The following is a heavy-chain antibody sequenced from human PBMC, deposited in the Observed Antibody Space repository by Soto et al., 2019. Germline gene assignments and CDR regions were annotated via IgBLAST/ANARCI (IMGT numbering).Heavy chain of an antibody. V-gene: IGHV3-23*01. CDR3: AKASLRYYYMDV. J-gene: IGHJ6*03. CDR2: ISGSGGST. Sequence: EVQLLESGGGLVQPGGSLRLSCAASGFTFSSYAMSWVRQAPGKGLEWVSAISGSGGSTYYADSVQGRFTISRDNSETALYLQMNSLRAEDTAVYYCAKASLRYYYMDVWGKGTTVTVSS. CDR1: GFTFSSYA.